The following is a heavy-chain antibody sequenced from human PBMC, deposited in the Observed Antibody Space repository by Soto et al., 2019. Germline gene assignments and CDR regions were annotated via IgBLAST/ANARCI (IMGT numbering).Heavy chain of an antibody. Sequence: SETLSLTCAVSGGSISSGGYSWSWIRQPPGKGLEWIGYIYHSGSTYYNPSLKSRVTISADRSKNQFSLKLSSVTAADTAVYYCARGRAGTYYYYYGMDVWGQGTTVTVPS. CDR1: GGSISSGGYS. CDR2: IYHSGST. CDR3: ARGRAGTYYYYYGMDV. J-gene: IGHJ6*02. D-gene: IGHD1-1*01. V-gene: IGHV4-30-2*01.